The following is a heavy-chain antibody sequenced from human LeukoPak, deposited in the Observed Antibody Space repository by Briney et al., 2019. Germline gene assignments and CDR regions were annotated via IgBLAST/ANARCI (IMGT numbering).Heavy chain of an antibody. CDR3: ARGGGDYPFDY. V-gene: IGHV4-30-2*01. Sequence: PSETLSLTCAVSGGSISSGGYSWSWIRQPPGKGLEWIGYIYHSGSTYYNPSLKSRVTISVDRSKNQFSLKLSSVTAADTAVYYCARGGGDYPFDYWGQGTLVTVSS. D-gene: IGHD4-17*01. J-gene: IGHJ4*02. CDR2: IYHSGST. CDR1: GGSISSGGYS.